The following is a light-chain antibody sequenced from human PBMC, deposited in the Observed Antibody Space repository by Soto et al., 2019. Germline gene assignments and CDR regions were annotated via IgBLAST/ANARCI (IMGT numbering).Light chain of an antibody. CDR1: SSNIGSNY. J-gene: IGLJ2*01. Sequence: QTVLTQAPSVSGSPGQRVTISCSGSSSNIGSNYVYWYQQLPGTAPKLLIYRNNQRPSGVPDRFSGSKSGTSASLAISGLRSEDEADYYCAAWDDSLGVVFGGGTKVTVL. CDR3: AAWDDSLGVV. CDR2: RNN. V-gene: IGLV1-47*01.